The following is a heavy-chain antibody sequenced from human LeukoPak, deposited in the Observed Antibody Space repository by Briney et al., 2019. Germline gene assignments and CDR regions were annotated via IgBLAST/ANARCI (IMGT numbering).Heavy chain of an antibody. CDR3: ARVPRYGSGSYYSLDY. Sequence: GGSLRLSCAASGFTFSDYYMSWIRQAPGKGLEWVSYISSRENTIYYADSVKGRFTISRDSAKNSLYLQMNSLRADDTAAYYCARVPRYGSGSYYSLDYWGQGILVTVSS. V-gene: IGHV3-11*01. J-gene: IGHJ4*02. CDR2: ISSRENTI. D-gene: IGHD3-10*01. CDR1: GFTFSDYY.